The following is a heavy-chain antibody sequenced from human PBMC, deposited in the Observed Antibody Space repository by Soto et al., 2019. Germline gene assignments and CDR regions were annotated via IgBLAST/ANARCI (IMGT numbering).Heavy chain of an antibody. D-gene: IGHD6-13*01. Sequence: SETLSLTCTVSGGSISSYYWSWIRQPPGKGLEWIGYIYYSGSTNYNPSLKSRVTISVDTSKNQFSLKLSSVTAADTAVYYCARGRSRGIAAAGNWFDPWGQGTLVTASS. V-gene: IGHV4-59*01. CDR2: IYYSGST. CDR3: ARGRSRGIAAAGNWFDP. CDR1: GGSISSYY. J-gene: IGHJ5*02.